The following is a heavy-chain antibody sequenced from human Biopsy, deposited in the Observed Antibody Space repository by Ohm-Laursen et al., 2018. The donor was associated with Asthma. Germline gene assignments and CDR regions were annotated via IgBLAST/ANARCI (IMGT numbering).Heavy chain of an antibody. CDR2: ISYDGREK. V-gene: IGHV3-30*03. J-gene: IGHJ4*02. CDR1: GFAFGNYA. CDR3: ARDFYDSSGYLHFDY. Sequence: SLRLSCAASGFAFGNYAMYWVRQAPGKGPEWVALISYDGREKGYVDSVKGRFTISRDNSKNTLYLQMNSLRAEDTAVYYCARDFYDSSGYLHFDYWGQGTLVTVSS. D-gene: IGHD3-22*01.